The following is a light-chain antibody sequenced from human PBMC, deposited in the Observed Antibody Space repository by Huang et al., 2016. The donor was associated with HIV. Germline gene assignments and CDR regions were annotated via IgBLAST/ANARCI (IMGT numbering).Light chain of an antibody. Sequence: DIQMTQSPSSLSASVGDRVTVTCRASQDISNYLAWLQQKPGKATKSLISAASTLRSGVPSKFSGGGSGTDFAHTITGLHPEDFATYYCQQYYTYPYTCGQRTKLEIK. CDR2: AAS. J-gene: IGKJ2*01. CDR3: QQYYTYPYT. V-gene: IGKV1-16*02. CDR1: QDISNY.